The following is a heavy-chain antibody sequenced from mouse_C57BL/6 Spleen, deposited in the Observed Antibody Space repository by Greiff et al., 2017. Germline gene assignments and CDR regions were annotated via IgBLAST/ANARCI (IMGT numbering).Heavy chain of an antibody. CDR3: ARSGELPWFAY. V-gene: IGHV1-64*01. Sequence: QVQLQQPGAELVKPGASVKLSCKASGYTFTSYWMHWVKQRPGQGLEWIGMIHPNSGSTNYNEKFKSKATLTVDKSSSTAYMQLSSLTSEDSAVYCCARSGELPWFAYWGQGTLVTVSA. J-gene: IGHJ3*01. CDR2: IHPNSGST. CDR1: GYTFTSYW. D-gene: IGHD2-1*01.